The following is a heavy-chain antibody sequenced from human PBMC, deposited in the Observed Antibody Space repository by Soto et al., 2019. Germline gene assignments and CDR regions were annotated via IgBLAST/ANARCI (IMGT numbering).Heavy chain of an antibody. CDR3: ARDIHGDYPDH. V-gene: IGHV1-18*01. J-gene: IGHJ4*02. D-gene: IGHD4-17*01. Sequence: QVQLVQSGPEVRKPGASVKVSCKASGYTFSNYGFSWVRQAPGQRLEWMGWISGYNENAMYAPKFRGRATMTADTSTSTAYMELRRLRSDDTALYYCARDIHGDYPDHWGQGTLVTVSS. CDR2: ISGYNENA. CDR1: GYTFSNYG.